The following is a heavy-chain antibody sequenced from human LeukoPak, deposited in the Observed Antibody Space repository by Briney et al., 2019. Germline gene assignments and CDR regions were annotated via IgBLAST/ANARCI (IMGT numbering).Heavy chain of an antibody. V-gene: IGHV3-11*04. CDR3: ARDPSKYCSSTSCYPSPYGAEGDY. CDR2: ISSSGSTI. CDR1: GFTFSDYY. D-gene: IGHD2-2*01. J-gene: IGHJ4*02. Sequence: GGSLRLSCAASGFTFSDYYMSWIRQAPGKGLEWVSYISSSGSTIYYADSVKGRFTISRDNAKNSLYLQMNSLRAEDTAVYYCARDPSKYCSSTSCYPSPYGAEGDYWGQGTLVTVSS.